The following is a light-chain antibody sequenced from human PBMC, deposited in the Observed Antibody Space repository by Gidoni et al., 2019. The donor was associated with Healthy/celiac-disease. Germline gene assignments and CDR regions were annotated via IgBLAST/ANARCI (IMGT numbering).Light chain of an antibody. CDR2: LGS. CDR3: MQALRNPRT. Sequence: DILMTLSPFSLPVTPGDPASISCRSSQILLHSNGYNYLDWYLQKPGQSPQLLSYLGSNRASGEADRFSGSGSGTEFTLKISRVEAEDVGVYYCMQALRNPRTFGQXTKVEIK. J-gene: IGKJ1*01. CDR1: QILLHSNGYNY. V-gene: IGKV2-28*01.